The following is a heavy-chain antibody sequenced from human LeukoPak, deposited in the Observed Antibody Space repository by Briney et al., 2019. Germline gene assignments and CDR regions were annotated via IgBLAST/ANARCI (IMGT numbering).Heavy chain of an antibody. CDR1: GYTFTIYY. V-gene: IGHV1-46*01. CDR3: ARTGYSSGWYGNRLFDY. CDR2: INPSGGST. Sequence: ASVKVSCKASGYTFTIYYMHWVRQAPGQGLEWMGIINPSGGSTSYAQKFQGRVTMTRDTSTSTVYMELSSLRSEDTAVYYCARTGYSSGWYGNRLFDYWGQGTLVTVSS. D-gene: IGHD6-19*01. J-gene: IGHJ4*02.